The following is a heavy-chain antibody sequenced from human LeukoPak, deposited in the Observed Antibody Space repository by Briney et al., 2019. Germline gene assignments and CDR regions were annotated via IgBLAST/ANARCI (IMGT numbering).Heavy chain of an antibody. CDR2: INPNSGGA. J-gene: IGHJ6*03. CDR1: GYTFTGYY. D-gene: IGHD6-13*01. V-gene: IGHV1-2*02. Sequence: ASVKVSCKASGYTFTGYYMHWVRQAPGQGLEWMGWINPNSGGAKYAQNFQGRVIMTTDTSISTAYTELSSLRSDDTVVYYCARSSPPTYYHFYYYMDVWGKGSRSPSP. CDR3: ARSSPPTYYHFYYYMDV.